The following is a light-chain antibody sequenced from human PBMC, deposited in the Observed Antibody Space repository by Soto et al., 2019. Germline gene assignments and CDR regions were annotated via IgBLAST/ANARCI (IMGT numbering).Light chain of an antibody. Sequence: QSALTQPPSVSGSPGQSVTISCTGTNNDVGNYNRVSWYQQPPGKAPKLMIFEVNNRPSGVSNRFFGSKSGNTASLTISGLQHDDEGDYYCSSYSSITTLMFGGGTQLTVL. CDR3: SSYSSITTLM. CDR2: EVN. J-gene: IGLJ3*02. V-gene: IGLV2-18*02. CDR1: NNDVGNYNR.